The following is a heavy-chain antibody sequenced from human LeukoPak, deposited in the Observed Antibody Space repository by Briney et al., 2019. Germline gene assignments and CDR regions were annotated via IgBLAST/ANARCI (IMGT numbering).Heavy chain of an antibody. J-gene: IGHJ4*02. D-gene: IGHD2-2*01. Sequence: SETLSLTCAVYGGSFSGYYWSWIRQPPGKGLEWIGEINHSGSTNYIPSLKSRVTISVDTSKNQFSLKLSSVTAADTAVYYCARSSSTSQKLKYWGQGTLVTVSS. CDR2: INHSGST. V-gene: IGHV4-34*01. CDR3: ARSSSTSQKLKY. CDR1: GGSFSGYY.